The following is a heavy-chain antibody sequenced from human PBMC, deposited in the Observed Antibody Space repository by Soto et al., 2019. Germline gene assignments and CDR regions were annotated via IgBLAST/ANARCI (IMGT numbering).Heavy chain of an antibody. D-gene: IGHD6-13*01. Sequence: VSVKVSCKASGYTFNSYAMHWVRQAPGQRLEWMGWINAGNGNTKYSQKFQGRVTITRDTSASTAYMELSSLRSEDTAVYYCARGIAPYYFDYWGQGTLVTVSS. CDR3: ARGIAPYYFDY. V-gene: IGHV1-3*01. CDR2: INAGNGNT. J-gene: IGHJ4*02. CDR1: GYTFNSYA.